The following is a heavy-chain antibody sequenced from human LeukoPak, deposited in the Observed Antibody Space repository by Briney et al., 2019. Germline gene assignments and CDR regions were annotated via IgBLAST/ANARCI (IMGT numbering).Heavy chain of an antibody. Sequence: GGSLRLSCAASGFTFSSYAMHWVRQAPDKGLEWMAVISDGGSDKYYADSVRGRFTISRDHSENTLSLQMSSLRAEDTAVYYCARGISSGIVVTAIAYWGQGTLVTVSS. CDR3: ARGISSGIVVTAIAY. CDR2: ISDGGSDK. J-gene: IGHJ4*02. V-gene: IGHV3-30-3*01. D-gene: IGHD2-21*02. CDR1: GFTFSSYA.